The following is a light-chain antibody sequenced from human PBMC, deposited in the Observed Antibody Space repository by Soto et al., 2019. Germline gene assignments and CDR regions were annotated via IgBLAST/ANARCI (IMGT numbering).Light chain of an antibody. J-gene: IGKJ4*01. CDR3: QHYNEWPLT. Sequence: EIVLTQSPATLSVSQGEGATLSCRASGSVSNNLAWYQQKPGQPPRLLIKGASSRATRIPARFSGSWSGTEFTLTISSLQSEDFAVYYCQHYNEWPLTFGGGTKVELK. V-gene: IGKV3-15*01. CDR1: GSVSNN. CDR2: GAS.